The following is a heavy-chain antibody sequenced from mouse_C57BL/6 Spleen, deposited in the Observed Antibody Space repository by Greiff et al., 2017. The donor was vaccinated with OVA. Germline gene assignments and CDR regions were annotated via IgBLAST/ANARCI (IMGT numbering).Heavy chain of an antibody. CDR3: ARGGLRLHFDY. V-gene: IGHV5-16*01. J-gene: IGHJ2*01. CDR2: INYDGSST. Sequence: EVHLVDSEGGLVQPGSSMKLSCTASGFTFSDYYMAWVRQVPEKGLEWVANINYDGSSTYYLDSLKSRFIISRDNAKNILYLQMSSLKSEDTATYYCARGGLRLHFDYWGQGTTLTVSS. D-gene: IGHD2-4*01. CDR1: GFTFSDYY.